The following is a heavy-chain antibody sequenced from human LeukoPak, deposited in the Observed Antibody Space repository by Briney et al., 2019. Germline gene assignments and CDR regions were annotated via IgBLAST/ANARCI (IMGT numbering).Heavy chain of an antibody. V-gene: IGHV3-30*18. Sequence: GGSLRLSCAASGFTFSSYGMHRVRQAPGKGLEWMALISYDGSIKYYAYSVKGRFTISRDNSKNTLYLQMNSLRAEDTAVYYCAKDGPNSWFGEATWGQGTLVTVSS. CDR1: GFTFSSYG. CDR3: AKDGPNSWFGEAT. J-gene: IGHJ5*02. CDR2: ISYDGSIK. D-gene: IGHD3-10*01.